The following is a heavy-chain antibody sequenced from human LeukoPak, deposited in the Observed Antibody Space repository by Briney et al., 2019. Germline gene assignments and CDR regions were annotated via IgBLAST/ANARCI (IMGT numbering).Heavy chain of an antibody. V-gene: IGHV4-34*01. J-gene: IGHJ5*02. CDR2: IYHSGST. D-gene: IGHD6-19*01. Sequence: SSETLSLTCAVYGGSFSGYYWSWIRQPPGKGLEWIGEIYHSGSTNYNPSLKSRVTISVDKSKNQFSLKLSSVTAADTAVYYCARVVPSIAVGQGFDPWGQGTLVTVSS. CDR1: GGSFSGYY. CDR3: ARVVPSIAVGQGFDP.